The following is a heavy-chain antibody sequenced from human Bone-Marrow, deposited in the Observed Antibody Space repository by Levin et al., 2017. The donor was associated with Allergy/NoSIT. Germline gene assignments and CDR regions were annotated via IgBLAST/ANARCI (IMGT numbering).Heavy chain of an antibody. Sequence: QPGGSLRLSCSASGFSFSAHYMDWVRQGPGKGLEWVGRIRNKDQKFITEYAASLKGRFSISRDDSMNSLYLQMNNLKTEDTAVYYCTRGLGSLDVSDWGQGTLVTVSS. CDR2: IRNKDQKFIT. J-gene: IGHJ4*02. CDR1: GFSFSAHY. V-gene: IGHV3-72*01. CDR3: TRGLGSLDVSD. D-gene: IGHD2-15*01.